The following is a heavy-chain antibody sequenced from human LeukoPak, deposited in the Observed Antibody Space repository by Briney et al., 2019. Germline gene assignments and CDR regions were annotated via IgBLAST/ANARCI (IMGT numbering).Heavy chain of an antibody. Sequence: GGSLRLSCAASGFTFSTSAVSWVRQAPGKGLEWVAAISKGITYYADSLKGRFTISRDNSKNTLYLQMNSLRAEDTAIYYCVRGCSDTCYRFDYWGQGTLVTVSS. J-gene: IGHJ4*02. CDR3: VRGCSDTCYRFDY. V-gene: IGHV3-23*01. D-gene: IGHD2-15*01. CDR2: ISKGIT. CDR1: GFTFSTSA.